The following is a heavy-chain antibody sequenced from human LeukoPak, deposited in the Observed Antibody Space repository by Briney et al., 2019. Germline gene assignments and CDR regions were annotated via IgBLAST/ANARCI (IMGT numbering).Heavy chain of an antibody. J-gene: IGHJ4*02. CDR2: IDAGNGNT. CDR1: GYTFTSHA. D-gene: IGHD2-2*01. CDR3: ARDGVVPAHPFDY. Sequence: GASVKVSCKASGYTFTSHAMHWVRQAPGQRLEWMGWIDAGNGNTKYSQEFQGRVTITADESTSTAYMELSSLRSEDTAVYYCARDGVVPAHPFDYWGQGTLVTVSS. V-gene: IGHV1-3*03.